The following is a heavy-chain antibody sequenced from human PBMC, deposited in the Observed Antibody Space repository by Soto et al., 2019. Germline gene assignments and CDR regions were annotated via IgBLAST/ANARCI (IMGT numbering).Heavy chain of an antibody. D-gene: IGHD1-26*01. V-gene: IGHV4-59*01. J-gene: IGHJ6*02. CDR1: GGSISGYY. CDR3: ARQQLLPFYYALDV. Sequence: PSETLSLTCNVSGGSISGYYWSWIRQSPGKGLEYIGYIYYRGSTNYNSSLKSRVTMSVDTSRNQFSLKMDSVTAADTAVYYCARQQLLPFYYALDVWGQGTPVTVYS. CDR2: IYYRGST.